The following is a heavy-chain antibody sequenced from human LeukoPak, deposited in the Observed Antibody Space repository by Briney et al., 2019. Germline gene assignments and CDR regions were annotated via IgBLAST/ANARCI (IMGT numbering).Heavy chain of an antibody. CDR1: GDSTSSSSYY. V-gene: IGHV4-39*01. Sequence: KPSETLSLTCTVSGDSTSSSSYYWGWIRQPPWKGLEWIGSISYSGSTYYNPSLKSRVTISVDTSKNQFSLNMSSLTATDRAVYYCASRRQGGYYPHYYYFGMDVWGQGTTVTVSS. J-gene: IGHJ6*02. D-gene: IGHD3-22*01. CDR2: ISYSGST. CDR3: ASRRQGGYYPHYYYFGMDV.